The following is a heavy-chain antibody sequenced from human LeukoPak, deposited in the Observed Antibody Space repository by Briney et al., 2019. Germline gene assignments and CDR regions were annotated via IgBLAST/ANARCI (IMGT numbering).Heavy chain of an antibody. CDR2: INPNSGGT. V-gene: IGHV1-2*02. Sequence: ASVKVSCKASGYTFTGYYMHLVRQAPGQGLEWMGWINPNSGGTNYAQKSQGRVTMTRDTSISTAYMELSRLRSDDTAVYYCARLLGPAASVNWFNPWGHGTLVTVSS. J-gene: IGHJ5*02. CDR3: ARLLGPAASVNWFNP. D-gene: IGHD2-2*01. CDR1: GYTFTGYY.